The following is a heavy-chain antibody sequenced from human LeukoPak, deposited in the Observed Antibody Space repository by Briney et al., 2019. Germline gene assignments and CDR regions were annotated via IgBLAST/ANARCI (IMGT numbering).Heavy chain of an antibody. V-gene: IGHV4-59*01. CDR1: GGSISSYY. CDR2: IYYSGST. J-gene: IGHJ4*02. CDR3: ARGNIAAARRYIDY. Sequence: SETLSLXCTVSGGSISSYYWSWIRQPPGKGLEWIGYIYYSGSTNYNPSLKSRVTISVDTSKNQFSLKLSSVTAADTAVYYCARGNIAAARRYIDYWGQGTLVTVSS. D-gene: IGHD6-13*01.